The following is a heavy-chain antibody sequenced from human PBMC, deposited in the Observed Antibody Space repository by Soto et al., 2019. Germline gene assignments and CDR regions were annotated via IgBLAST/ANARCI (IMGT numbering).Heavy chain of an antibody. Sequence: QLQESGPGLVKPSQTLSLTCIVSGGSISSRDYYWSWIRQYPGKRLEWIGYIYYSGSPYYNPSLNGRVTISVDTSKTQCPLKLSSVTAADTAVYYCTRERYSYGYSDYWGQGILVTVSS. CDR1: GGSISSRDYY. D-gene: IGHD5-18*01. J-gene: IGHJ4*02. V-gene: IGHV4-31*03. CDR2: IYYSGSP. CDR3: TRERYSYGYSDY.